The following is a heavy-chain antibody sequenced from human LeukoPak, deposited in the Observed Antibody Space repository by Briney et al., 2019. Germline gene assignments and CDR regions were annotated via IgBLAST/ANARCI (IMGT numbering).Heavy chain of an antibody. D-gene: IGHD2-2*02. CDR2: INPSGGST. J-gene: IGHJ4*02. CDR3: AREVIVVVPAAISGHDY. V-gene: IGHV1-46*03. CDR1: GYTFTGYY. Sequence: ASVKVSCKASGYTFTGYYMHWVRQAPGQGLEWMGKINPSGGSTSYAQKFQGRVTMTRDTSTSTVYMELRSLRSEDTAVYYCAREVIVVVPAAISGHDYWGQGTLVTVSS.